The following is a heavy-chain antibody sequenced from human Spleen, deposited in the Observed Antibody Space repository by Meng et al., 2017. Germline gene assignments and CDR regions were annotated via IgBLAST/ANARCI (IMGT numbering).Heavy chain of an antibody. J-gene: IGHJ6*02. Sequence: QVQLVQSGAEVKKPGSSVKVSCKAPGGTFSTYAISWVRQAPGQGLEWMGGIIPIVALTHYAQNFQARVTITADKSTNTAYMELSSLRSEDTAVYYCASRFFNAYGDYGYDYYYGMDVWGQGTTVTVSS. V-gene: IGHV1-69*10. CDR1: GGTFSTYA. CDR2: IIPIVALT. CDR3: ASRFFNAYGDYGYDYYYGMDV. D-gene: IGHD4-17*01.